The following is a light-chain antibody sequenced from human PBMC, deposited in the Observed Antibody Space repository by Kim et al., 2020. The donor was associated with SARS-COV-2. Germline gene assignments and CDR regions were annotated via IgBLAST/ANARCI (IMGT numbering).Light chain of an antibody. Sequence: PGESATLSCKARQSVGSNLAWYQQKPGRAPRLLIYGASTRATGIPARFSGSGSGTEFTLTISSLLSEDYAIYYCQQYNNWPLLLTFGGGTKVDIK. CDR3: QQYNNWPLLLT. V-gene: IGKV3-15*01. J-gene: IGKJ4*01. CDR1: QSVGSN. CDR2: GAS.